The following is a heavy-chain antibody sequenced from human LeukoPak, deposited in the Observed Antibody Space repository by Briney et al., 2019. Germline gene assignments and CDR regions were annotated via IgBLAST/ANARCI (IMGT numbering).Heavy chain of an antibody. J-gene: IGHJ4*02. CDR1: GGSISSYY. V-gene: IGHV4-4*09. D-gene: IGHD3-10*01. Sequence: KSSETLSLTCTVSGGSISSYYCSWIRQPPGKGLEWIGYIYTSGSTNYNPSLKSRVTISVDTSKNQFSLKLSSVTAADTAVYYCASHLWADFDYWGQATLVTVSS. CDR3: ASHLWADFDY. CDR2: IYTSGST.